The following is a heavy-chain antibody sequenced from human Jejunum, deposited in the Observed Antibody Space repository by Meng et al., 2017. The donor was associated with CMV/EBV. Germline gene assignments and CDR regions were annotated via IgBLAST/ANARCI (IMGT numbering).Heavy chain of an antibody. Sequence: VQLVQFGFELKKPGASVRVSCKASGYTFGSYGICWVRQAPGQGLEWMGWFVNYVDTYPAPKFQGRVTMTTDTHTNTAFMELRSLTSDDTAVYYCASGTPGRSYCDYWGQGTLVTVSS. CDR1: GYTFGSYG. J-gene: IGHJ4*02. CDR3: ASGTPGRSYCDY. CDR2: FVNYVDT. V-gene: IGHV1-18*01. D-gene: IGHD2-15*01.